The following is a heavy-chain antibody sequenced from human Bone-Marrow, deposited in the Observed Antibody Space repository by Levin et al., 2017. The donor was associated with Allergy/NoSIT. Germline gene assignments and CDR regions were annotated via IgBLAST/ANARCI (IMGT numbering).Heavy chain of an antibody. J-gene: IGHJ3*02. D-gene: IGHD6-19*01. Sequence: PGGSLRLSCAASGFTFSSYWMHWVRQVPGKGPVWVSRIYSDGYNTNYADFVKGRFTVSRDNAKNTLYLQMNSLRAEDTAVYFCVRDKTLTVANVFDIWGQGTLVTVSS. CDR3: VRDKTLTVANVFDI. CDR2: IYSDGYNT. CDR1: GFTFSSYW. V-gene: IGHV3-74*01.